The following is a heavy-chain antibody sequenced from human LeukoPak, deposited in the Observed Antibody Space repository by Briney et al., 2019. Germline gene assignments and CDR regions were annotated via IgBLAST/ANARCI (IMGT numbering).Heavy chain of an antibody. J-gene: IGHJ4*02. Sequence: GASVNVSCKVSGYTLTELSMHWVRQAPGKGLEWVGGFDPEDGETIYAQKFQGRVTMTEDTSTDTAYMELSSLRSEDTAVYYCATSFSSWYYPHDYWGQGTLVTVSS. CDR3: ATSFSSWYYPHDY. V-gene: IGHV1-24*01. D-gene: IGHD6-13*01. CDR1: GYTLTELS. CDR2: FDPEDGET.